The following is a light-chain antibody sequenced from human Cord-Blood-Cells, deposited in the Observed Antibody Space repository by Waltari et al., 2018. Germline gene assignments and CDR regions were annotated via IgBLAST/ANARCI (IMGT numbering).Light chain of an antibody. CDR1: SSDVGGYNY. J-gene: IGLJ1*01. CDR3: SSYTSSSTYV. CDR2: YVS. Sequence: QCALTQPASVSGSPGQSITISCTGTSSDVGGYNYVSWYQQHPGKAPKPMIYYVSTRPAVVSDRSSASTAGNTASLTTSGLQAEDEADYCCSSYTSSSTYVFGTGTNVTVL. V-gene: IGLV2-14*03.